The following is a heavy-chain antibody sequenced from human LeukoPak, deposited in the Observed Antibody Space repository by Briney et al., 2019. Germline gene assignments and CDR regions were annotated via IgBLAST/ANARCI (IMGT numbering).Heavy chain of an antibody. J-gene: IGHJ4*02. Sequence: GGSLRLSCAASGFTFSSHWMSWVRQAPGRGLDWVANIKPDGSAKYYMDSVKGRFIISRDNSQNSLSLQMNSLRVDDTAVYYCARIYCGGGHCYYDYWGQGTLVTVSS. CDR2: IKPDGSAK. CDR3: ARIYCGGGHCYYDY. CDR1: GFTFSSHW. D-gene: IGHD2-21*01. V-gene: IGHV3-7*01.